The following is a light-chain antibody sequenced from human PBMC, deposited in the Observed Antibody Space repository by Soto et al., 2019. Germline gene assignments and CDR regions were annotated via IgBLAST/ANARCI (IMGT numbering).Light chain of an antibody. V-gene: IGKV3-11*01. J-gene: IGKJ5*01. Sequence: EIVLTQSPATRSLSPGERATLSCRASQSVKTLLVWYQHRPGQAPRVLIYDASHRATGIPARFSGSGSGTDFTLTISSLEPEDAALYYCQQRSNWPTITFGQGTRLEIK. CDR1: QSVKTL. CDR3: QQRSNWPTIT. CDR2: DAS.